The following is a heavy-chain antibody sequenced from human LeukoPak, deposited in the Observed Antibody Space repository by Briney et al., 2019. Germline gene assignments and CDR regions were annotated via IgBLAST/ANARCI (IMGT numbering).Heavy chain of an antibody. Sequence: KSSETLSLTCTVSNGSINSNSYYWGWIRQPPGKGLEWIGSIYYSGSTYYNPPPKSRVTISVDTSKNQFSLKLSSVTAADTAVYYCARHPSHYGSGSRFYYYYYYMDVWGKGTTVTISS. CDR2: IYYSGST. CDR3: ARHPSHYGSGSRFYYYYYYMDV. J-gene: IGHJ6*03. CDR1: NGSINSNSYY. V-gene: IGHV4-39*01. D-gene: IGHD3-10*01.